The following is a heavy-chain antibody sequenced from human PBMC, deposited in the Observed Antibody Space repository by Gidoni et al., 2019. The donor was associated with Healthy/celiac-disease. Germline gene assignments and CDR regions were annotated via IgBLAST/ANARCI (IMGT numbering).Heavy chain of an antibody. CDR3: ARGPARYCSGGSCPNWFDP. J-gene: IGHJ5*02. D-gene: IGHD2-15*01. V-gene: IGHV1-2*02. CDR1: GYNLTGYY. CDR2: INPNSGGT. Sequence: QVQLVQSGAAVKKPGASVKVSCKASGYNLTGYYMHWVRQAPGQGLEWMGWINPNSGGTNYAQKFQGRVTMTRDTSISTAYMELGRLRSDDTAVYYCARGPARYCSGGSCPNWFDPWGQGTLVTVSS.